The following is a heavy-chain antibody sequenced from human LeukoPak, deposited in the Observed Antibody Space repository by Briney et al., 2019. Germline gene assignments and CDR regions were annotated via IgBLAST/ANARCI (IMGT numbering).Heavy chain of an antibody. CDR2: IYHSGST. Sequence: PSETLSLTCAVSGYSISSGYYWGWIRQPPGKGLEWIGSIYHSGSTYYNPSLKSRVTISVDTSKNQFSLKLNSVTAADTAVYYCASTYSNYFYYMDVWGKGTTVTVSS. D-gene: IGHD4-11*01. CDR1: GYSISSGYY. V-gene: IGHV4-38-2*01. CDR3: ASTYSNYFYYMDV. J-gene: IGHJ6*03.